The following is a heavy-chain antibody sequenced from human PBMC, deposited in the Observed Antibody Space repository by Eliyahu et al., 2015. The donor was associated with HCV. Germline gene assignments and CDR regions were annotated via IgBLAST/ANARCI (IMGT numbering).Heavy chain of an antibody. J-gene: IGHJ6*03. CDR2: IYYSGST. CDR3: ARDAVGDYVYMDV. V-gene: IGHV4-59*01. Sequence: QVQLQESGPGLVKPSETLSLTCTVSGGSISSYYWSXIRQPPGKGLEWIGYIYYSGSTNYKPXLKSRXTISVDTSKNQFSLKLSSVTAADTAVYYCARDAVGDYVYMDVWGKGTTVTVSS. CDR1: GGSISSYY. D-gene: IGHD4-17*01.